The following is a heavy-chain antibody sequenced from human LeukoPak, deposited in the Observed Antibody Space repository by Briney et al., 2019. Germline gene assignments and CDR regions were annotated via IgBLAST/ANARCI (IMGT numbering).Heavy chain of an antibody. J-gene: IGHJ4*02. CDR2: VGGSGGST. CDR1: GFTFSSYA. CDR3: AKSSYYDSSGYYREYYFDY. V-gene: IGHV3-23*01. D-gene: IGHD3-22*01. Sequence: GGSLRLSCEASGFTFSSYAMSWVRQAPGKGLEWVSSVGGSGGSTYYADSVKGRFTISRDNSKSTLFLQMNSLRAEDTAVYYCAKSSYYDSSGYYREYYFDYWGQGTLVTVSS.